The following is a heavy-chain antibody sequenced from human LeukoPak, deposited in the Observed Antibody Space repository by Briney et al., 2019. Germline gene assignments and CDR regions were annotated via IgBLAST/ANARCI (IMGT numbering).Heavy chain of an antibody. CDR2: INPNTGGT. J-gene: IGHJ4*02. D-gene: IGHD3-10*01. Sequence: ASVKVSCKTSGYTFTGYHIHWVRQAPGQGIEWMGWINPNTGGTSYAQKFQGRVAMTRDTYSNTAYMEVSRLTSDDTSVYYCARENFGSGTDYWGQGTLVTVSS. CDR3: ARENFGSGTDY. CDR1: GYTFTGYH. V-gene: IGHV1-2*02.